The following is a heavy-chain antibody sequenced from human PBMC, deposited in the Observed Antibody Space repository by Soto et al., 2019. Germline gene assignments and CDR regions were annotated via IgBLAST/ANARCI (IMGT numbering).Heavy chain of an antibody. CDR2: IYYSGGT. CDR1: GVALSSGGYF. D-gene: IGHD6-19*01. CDR3: TREQSDDNYFDP. Sequence: ETLSLTCPVSGVALSSGGYFDTWVRQPPGKGLEWLGYIYYSGGTNYNPSLKSRVTISLDKSKSQFSLRLISVTAADTAVYYCTREQSDDNYFDPWGQGTLVTVSS. J-gene: IGHJ5*02. V-gene: IGHV4-61*08.